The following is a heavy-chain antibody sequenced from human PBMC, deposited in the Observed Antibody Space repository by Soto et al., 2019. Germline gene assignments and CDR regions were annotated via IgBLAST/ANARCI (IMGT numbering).Heavy chain of an antibody. Sequence: GGSLRLSCAASGFTFSSYGMHWVRQAPGKGLEWVAVIWYDGSNKYYADSVKGRFTISRDNSKNTLYLQMNSLRAEDTAVYYCARGKYRERMDVWGQGTTVTVPS. J-gene: IGHJ6*02. CDR1: GFTFSSYG. V-gene: IGHV3-33*01. D-gene: IGHD2-2*01. CDR3: ARGKYRERMDV. CDR2: IWYDGSNK.